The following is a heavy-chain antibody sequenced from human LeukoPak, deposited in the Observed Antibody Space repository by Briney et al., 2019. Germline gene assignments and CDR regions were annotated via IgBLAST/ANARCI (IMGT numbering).Heavy chain of an antibody. CDR2: ISWDGGST. D-gene: IGHD5-12*01. J-gene: IGHJ6*03. CDR3: AKDFRGYSGYDYYYYYYMDV. Sequence: GGSLRLSCAASGFTFDDYTMHWVRQAPGKGLEWVSLISWDGGSTYYADSVKGRFTISRDNSKNSLYLQMNSLRTEDTALYYCAKDFRGYSGYDYYYYYYMDVWGKGTTVTVSS. V-gene: IGHV3-43*01. CDR1: GFTFDDYT.